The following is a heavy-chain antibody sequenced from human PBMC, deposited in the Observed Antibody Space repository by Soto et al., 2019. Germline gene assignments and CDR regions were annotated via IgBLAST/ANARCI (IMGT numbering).Heavy chain of an antibody. CDR1: GGSISSSSYY. V-gene: IGHV4-39*01. Sequence: PSETLSLTCTVSGGSISSSSYYWGWIRQPPGKGLEWIGSIYYSGSTYYNPSLKSRVTISVDTSKNQFSLKLSSVTAADTAVYYCARHESIAVADPDYFDYWGQGTLVTVSS. CDR3: ARHESIAVADPDYFDY. D-gene: IGHD6-19*01. CDR2: IYYSGST. J-gene: IGHJ4*02.